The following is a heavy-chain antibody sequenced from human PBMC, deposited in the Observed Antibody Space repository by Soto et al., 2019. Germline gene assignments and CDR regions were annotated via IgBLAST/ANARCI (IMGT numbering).Heavy chain of an antibody. CDR3: ARAYGSGSYSPDAFDI. V-gene: IGHV1-69*01. D-gene: IGHD3-10*01. CDR1: GGTFSSYA. Sequence: QVQLVQSGAEVQKPGSSVKVSCKASGGTFSSYAISWVRQAPGQGLEWMGGIIPIFGTANYAQKFQGRVTITADESTSTAYMELSSLRSEDTAVYYCARAYGSGSYSPDAFDIWGQGTMVTVSS. J-gene: IGHJ3*02. CDR2: IIPIFGTA.